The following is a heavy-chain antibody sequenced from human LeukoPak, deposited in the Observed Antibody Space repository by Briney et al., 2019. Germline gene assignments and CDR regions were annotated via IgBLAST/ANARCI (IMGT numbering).Heavy chain of an antibody. J-gene: IGHJ3*01. D-gene: IGHD3-10*01. CDR2: IAPISGTP. Sequence: ASVKVSCKASGGTFTHYVISWVRQAPGQGLEWMGGIAPISGTPMYAQRFQGRVTISADTSTYTAFMEMSSLTSEDTAMYYCAREGEYYSESGNLVDASDVWGQGTMVTVSA. CDR1: GGTFTHYV. V-gene: IGHV1-69*06. CDR3: AREGEYYSESGNLVDASDV.